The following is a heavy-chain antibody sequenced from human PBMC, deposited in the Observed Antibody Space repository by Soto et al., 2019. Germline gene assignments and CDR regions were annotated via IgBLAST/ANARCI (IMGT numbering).Heavy chain of an antibody. CDR1: GGSFSGYY. J-gene: IGHJ3*02. CDR3: ARLINPGPGGYGAFDI. D-gene: IGHD2-15*01. Sequence: QVQLQQWGAGLLKPSETLSLTCAVYGGSFSGYYWSWIRQPPGKGLEWIGEINHSGSTNYNPSLKSQVTISVDTSKNQFSLKLSSVTAADTAVYYCARLINPGPGGYGAFDIWGQGTMVTVSS. CDR2: INHSGST. V-gene: IGHV4-34*01.